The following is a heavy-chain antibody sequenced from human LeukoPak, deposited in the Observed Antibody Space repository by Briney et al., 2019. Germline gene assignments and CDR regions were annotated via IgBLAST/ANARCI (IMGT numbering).Heavy chain of an antibody. D-gene: IGHD6-19*01. CDR2: ISYDGSNK. CDR3: ARDKQGSFIY. V-gene: IGHV3-30*03. Sequence: GGSLRLSCAASGFTFSSYGMHWVRQAPGKGLEWVAVISYDGSNKYYADSVKGRFTISRDNSKNTLYLQMNSLRAEDTAVFYCARDKQGSFIYWGQGTLVTVSS. CDR1: GFTFSSYG. J-gene: IGHJ4*02.